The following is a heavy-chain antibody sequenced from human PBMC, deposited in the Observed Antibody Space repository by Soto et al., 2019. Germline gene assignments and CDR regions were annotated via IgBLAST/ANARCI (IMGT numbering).Heavy chain of an antibody. CDR1: GDTFDSYT. V-gene: IGHV1-69*02. CDR3: ARSHGSGSRAFDY. D-gene: IGHD3-10*01. J-gene: IGHJ4*02. Sequence: QVHLVQSGAEVKKPGSSVKVSCKASGDTFDSYTINWVRQAPGQRLEWMGRIIPMLGMSNYALKFQGRVTSTADKSTTTVYMHLSSLRSDDTAVYYCARSHGSGSRAFDYWGQGTLVTVSS. CDR2: IIPMLGMS.